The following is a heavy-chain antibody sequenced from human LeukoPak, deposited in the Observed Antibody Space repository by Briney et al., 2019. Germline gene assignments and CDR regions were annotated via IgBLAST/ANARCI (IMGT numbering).Heavy chain of an antibody. CDR2: IWYDGSNK. V-gene: IGHV3-33*01. CDR1: GFTFSSYG. Sequence: GGALRLSCAASGFTFSSYGMHWVRQAPGKGLEGVAVIWYDGSNKYYADSVRGRFTISRDNSKNTLYLQMNSLRAEDTAVYYCAREGRYSSSWYGSDAFDIWGQGTMVTVSS. J-gene: IGHJ3*02. CDR3: AREGRYSSSWYGSDAFDI. D-gene: IGHD6-13*01.